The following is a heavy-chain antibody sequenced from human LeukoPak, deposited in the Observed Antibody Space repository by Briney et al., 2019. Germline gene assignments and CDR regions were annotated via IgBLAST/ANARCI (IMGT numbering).Heavy chain of an antibody. V-gene: IGHV3-23*01. CDR2: VSGSGDKT. Sequence: GGSLRLSCAASGFTFSGYTMSRVRQAPGKGLEWVSAVSGSGDKTYYADSVKGRFTISRDNSKGTLYLQMNSLGAEDTALYYCARDFYDSSGYYYDYWGQGTLVTVFS. CDR1: GFTFSGYT. CDR3: ARDFYDSSGYYYDY. D-gene: IGHD3-22*01. J-gene: IGHJ4*02.